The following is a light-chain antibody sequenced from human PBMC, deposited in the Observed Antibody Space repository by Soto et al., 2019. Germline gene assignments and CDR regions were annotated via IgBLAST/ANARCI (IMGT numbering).Light chain of an antibody. Sequence: QSLLIHPTSSSGTPGQRVTISCSGSSSNIGSSNVNWYQQLPGTAPKLLIYTNNQRPSGVPDRFSGSKSGTSASLAISGLQSEDEADYYCAAWDDSLNGLVFGTGTKVTVL. V-gene: IGLV1-44*01. CDR3: AAWDDSLNGLV. CDR1: SSNIGSSN. J-gene: IGLJ1*01. CDR2: TNN.